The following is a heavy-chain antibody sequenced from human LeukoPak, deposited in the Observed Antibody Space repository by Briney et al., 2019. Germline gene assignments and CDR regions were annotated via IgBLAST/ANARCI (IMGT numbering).Heavy chain of an antibody. J-gene: IGHJ2*01. CDR2: INTNTGSP. D-gene: IGHD6-19*01. V-gene: IGHV7-4-1*02. Sequence: ASVKVSCKASGYTFTSYAMNWVRQAPGQGLEWMGWINTNTGSPTYAQGFTGRFVFSLDTSVSTAYLQISSLKAEDTAVYYCARGSWLGTAYWYFDLWGRGTLVTVSS. CDR3: ARGSWLGTAYWYFDL. CDR1: GYTFTSYA.